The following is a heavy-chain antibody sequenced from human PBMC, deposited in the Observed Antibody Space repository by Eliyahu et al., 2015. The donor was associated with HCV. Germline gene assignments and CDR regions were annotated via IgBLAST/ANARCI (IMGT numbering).Heavy chain of an antibody. CDR2: IIPIFGTA. CDR3: ARPLEGTTFDYYYYGMDV. D-gene: IGHD1-7*01. CDR1: GGXFSSYA. J-gene: IGHJ6*02. V-gene: IGHV1-69*01. Sequence: QVQLVQSGAEVKKPGSSVKVSCKASGGXFSSYALSWVRQAPGQGLEWMGGIIPIFGTANYAQKFQGRVTITADESTSTAYMELSSLRSEDTAVYYCARPLEGTTFDYYYYGMDVWGQGTTVTVSS.